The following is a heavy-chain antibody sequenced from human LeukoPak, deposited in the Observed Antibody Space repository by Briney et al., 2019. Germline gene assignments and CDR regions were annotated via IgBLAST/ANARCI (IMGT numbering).Heavy chain of an antibody. CDR1: GGSISSSSYH. CDR2: VHYSGST. V-gene: IGHV4-39*01. J-gene: IGHJ6*03. CDR3: ARQLADGSGRYYYYYMGV. D-gene: IGHD3-10*01. Sequence: SETLSLTCTVSGGSISSSSYHWGWIRQPPGKGLEWIGSVHYSGSTYYNPSLKSRVTVSIDTSKNQFSLKLTSVTAADTAVYYCARQLADGSGRYYYYYMGVCGKGTTVTVSS.